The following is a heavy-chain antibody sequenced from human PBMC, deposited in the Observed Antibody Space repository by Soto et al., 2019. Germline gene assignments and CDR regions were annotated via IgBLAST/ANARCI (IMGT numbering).Heavy chain of an antibody. D-gene: IGHD3-10*01. J-gene: IGHJ4*02. CDR2: ISHSGGRT. V-gene: IGHV3-23*01. Sequence: PGGSLRLSCTASGFSFNSYAMSWVRQAPGTGLEWVSGISHSGGRTYYADSVKGRFTISRDNSKNTLYLQMNSLRAEDTAVYYCAKDHYYGSVYLGVDEWGQGTLVTVSS. CDR1: GFSFNSYA. CDR3: AKDHYYGSVYLGVDE.